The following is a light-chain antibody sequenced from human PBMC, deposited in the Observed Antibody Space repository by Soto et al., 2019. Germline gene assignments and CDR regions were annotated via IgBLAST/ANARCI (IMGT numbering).Light chain of an antibody. CDR2: SNN. V-gene: IGLV1-44*01. Sequence: QSVLTQPPSTSGTPGQGVTISCSGSSSNLGTNTVNWYQQVTGMAPKLLIYSNNERPSGVPDRFSGSKSGTSASLVIRGLQSEDEADYYCAAWDDSLNGVVFGGGTKLTVL. CDR1: SSNLGTNT. CDR3: AAWDDSLNGVV. J-gene: IGLJ2*01.